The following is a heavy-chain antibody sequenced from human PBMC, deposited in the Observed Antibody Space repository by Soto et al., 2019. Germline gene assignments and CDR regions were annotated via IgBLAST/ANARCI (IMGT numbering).Heavy chain of an antibody. V-gene: IGHV1-46*04. J-gene: IGHJ4*02. Sequence: QVQLVQSGAEVKKPGASVKVSCKASGYIFINYYIHWVRQAPGQGLEWMGIINPTGGSTNYAQKLQGRVTLTMDTSTSAVYMELSSLRFEDTAVYSCARDLAAGDYWGQGTLVTVSS. CDR2: INPTGGST. CDR1: GYIFINYY. D-gene: IGHD6-13*01. CDR3: ARDLAAGDY.